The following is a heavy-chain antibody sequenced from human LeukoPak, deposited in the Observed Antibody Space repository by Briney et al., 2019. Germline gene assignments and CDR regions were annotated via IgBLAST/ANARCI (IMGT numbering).Heavy chain of an antibody. CDR3: VSSAGIYDYVWGSYRY. CDR1: GFTVSSNY. CDR2: IYSGGST. J-gene: IGHJ4*02. D-gene: IGHD3-16*02. V-gene: IGHV3-53*01. Sequence: PGGSLRLFCAASGFTVSSNYMSWVRQAPGKGLEWVSVIYSGGSTYYAGSVKGRFTISRDNSKNTLYLQMNSLRAEDTAVYYCVSSAGIYDYVWGSYRYWGQGTLVTVSS.